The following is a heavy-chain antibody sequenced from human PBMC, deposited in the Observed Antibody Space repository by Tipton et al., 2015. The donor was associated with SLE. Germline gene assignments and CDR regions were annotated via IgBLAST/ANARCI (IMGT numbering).Heavy chain of an antibody. CDR3: ARRRRYSSSWSEVGYFDY. J-gene: IGHJ4*02. D-gene: IGHD6-13*01. V-gene: IGHV4-39*07. Sequence: SRVTISVDTSKNQFSLKLSSVTAADTAVYYCARRRRYSSSWSEVGYFDYWGQGTLVTVSS.